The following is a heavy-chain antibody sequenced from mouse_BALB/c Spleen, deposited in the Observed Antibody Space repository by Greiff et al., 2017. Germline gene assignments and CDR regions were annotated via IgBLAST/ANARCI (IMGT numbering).Heavy chain of an antibody. Sequence: VQLQQSGAELAKPGASVKMSCKASGYTFTSYWMHWVKQRPGQGLEWIGYINPSTGYTEYNQKFKDKATLTADKSSSTAYMQLSSLTSEDSAVYYCARLYKAYAMDYWGQGTSVTVSS. CDR3: ARLYKAYAMDY. J-gene: IGHJ4*01. CDR2: INPSTGYT. D-gene: IGHD3-3*01. CDR1: GYTFTSYW. V-gene: IGHV1-7*01.